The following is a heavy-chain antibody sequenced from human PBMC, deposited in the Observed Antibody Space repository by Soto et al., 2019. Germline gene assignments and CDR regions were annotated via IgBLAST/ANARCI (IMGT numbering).Heavy chain of an antibody. CDR3: ARDRSLRYCSSTSCSRWGYNWFDH. V-gene: IGHV1-3*01. CDR1: GYTFTSYA. Sequence: GXSVKVSCKASGYTFTSYAMHWVRQAPGQSLEWMGWINAGNGNTKYSQKFQGRVTITRDTSASTAYMELSSLRSEDTAVYYCARDRSLRYCSSTSCSRWGYNWFDHWGQGPLVTVSS. J-gene: IGHJ5*02. D-gene: IGHD2-2*01. CDR2: INAGNGNT.